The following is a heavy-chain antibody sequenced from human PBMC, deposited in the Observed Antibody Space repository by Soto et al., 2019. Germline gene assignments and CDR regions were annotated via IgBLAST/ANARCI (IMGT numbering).Heavy chain of an antibody. CDR3: ASVGFPADSTFVSWFDP. D-gene: IGHD2-2*01. CDR2: IYYSGST. V-gene: IGHV4-61*01. Sequence: QVQLQESGPGLVKPSETLSLTCTVSGGSVSSGSYYWSWIWQPPGKGLEWIEYIYYSGSTNYNPSLKSRVTIQVETSKNPFSLKLSSVIAADRAVYYCASVGFPADSTFVSWFDPWGQGTLVTVSS. J-gene: IGHJ5*02. CDR1: GGSVSSGSYY.